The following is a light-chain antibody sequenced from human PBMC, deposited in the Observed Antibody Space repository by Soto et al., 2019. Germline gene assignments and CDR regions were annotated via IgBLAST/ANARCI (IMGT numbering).Light chain of an antibody. V-gene: IGKV3-15*01. J-gene: IGKJ4*01. CDR2: GAS. CDR1: QSVGTN. CDR3: QQYNNWPSLT. Sequence: EIVMTQSPATLSVSPGERATLSCRASQSVGTNLVWYQQKPGQSPRLLIYGASTRATGIPARFSGSGSGTEFTLTISSLQSEDFAVYYCQQYNNWPSLTFGGGTKVEIK.